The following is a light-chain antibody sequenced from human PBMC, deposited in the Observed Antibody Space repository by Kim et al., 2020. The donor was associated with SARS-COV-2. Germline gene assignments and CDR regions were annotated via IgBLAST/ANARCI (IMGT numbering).Light chain of an antibody. CDR1: QSISSN. CDR3: QQYNSWPTT. J-gene: IGKJ4*01. CDR2: GAS. V-gene: IGKV3-15*01. Sequence: EIVMTQSPATLSVSPGERATLSCRASQSISSNLAWYQQKPGQAPRLLIYGASTRATGIPARFSGSGSGTEFTLTISSLQSEDFAVYYCQQYNSWPTTFGGGTKVDIK.